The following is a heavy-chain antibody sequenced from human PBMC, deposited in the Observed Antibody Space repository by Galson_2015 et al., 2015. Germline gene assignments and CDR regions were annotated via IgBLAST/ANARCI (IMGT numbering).Heavy chain of an antibody. J-gene: IGHJ5*02. V-gene: IGHV3-30*18. D-gene: IGHD6-19*01. Sequence: SLRLSCAASGFTFSSYGMHWVRQAPGKGLEWVAVISYDGSMQYYADSVKGRFTISRDNSKNTLYLQMNSLRAEDTAVYYCAKDWIQIIAVAGTPVFDPWGQRTLVTVSS. CDR3: AKDWIQIIAVAGTPVFDP. CDR2: ISYDGSMQ. CDR1: GFTFSSYG.